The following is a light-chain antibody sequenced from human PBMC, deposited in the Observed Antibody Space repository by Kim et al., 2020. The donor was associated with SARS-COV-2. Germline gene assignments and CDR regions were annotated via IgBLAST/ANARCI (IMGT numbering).Light chain of an antibody. Sequence: SASVRDRVTITCQASQDIRNFLNWFQHKPGKAPKLLIYDASTLGAGVPARFSGSGSGTDFTFTISSLQPEDIVTYYGQHFESLPDTFGQGTKLEI. V-gene: IGKV1-33*01. CDR2: DAS. CDR3: QHFESLPDT. CDR1: QDIRNF. J-gene: IGKJ2*01.